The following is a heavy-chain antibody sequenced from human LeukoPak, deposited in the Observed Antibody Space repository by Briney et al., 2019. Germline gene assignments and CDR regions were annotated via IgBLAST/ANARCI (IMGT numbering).Heavy chain of an antibody. J-gene: IGHJ3*02. Sequence: GGSLRLSCAASRFTFDDYAMHWVRQAPGMGLGWVSGISWNSGSIGYADTVKGRFTISRDNTKSSLYLQMNSLRAEDMALYYCAKVTRGRAWYAAFDIWGQGTMLTVSS. CDR1: RFTFDDYA. V-gene: IGHV3-9*03. CDR3: AKVTRGRAWYAAFDI. CDR2: ISWNSGSI. D-gene: IGHD6-13*01.